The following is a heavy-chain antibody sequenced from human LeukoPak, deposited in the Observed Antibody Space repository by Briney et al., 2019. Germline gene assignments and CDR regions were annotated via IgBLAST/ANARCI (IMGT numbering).Heavy chain of an antibody. CDR2: IKQDGSEK. Sequence: GGSLRLSCAASGFTFSSYWMSWVRQAPGKGLEGVANIKQDGSEKYYVDSVKGRFTISRDNAKNSLYLQMNSLRAEDTAVYYCARVSGQQLAPETSSYYFDYWGQGTLVTVSS. J-gene: IGHJ4*02. D-gene: IGHD6-13*01. V-gene: IGHV3-7*01. CDR3: ARVSGQQLAPETSSYYFDY. CDR1: GFTFSSYW.